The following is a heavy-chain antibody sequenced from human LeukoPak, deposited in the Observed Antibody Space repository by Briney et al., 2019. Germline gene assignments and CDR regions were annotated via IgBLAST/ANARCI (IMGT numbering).Heavy chain of an antibody. CDR3: ARVLGGSYWYFDL. CDR1: GFALSGHG. Sequence: PGKSLRLSCAASGFALSGHGMHWVRQAPGKGLEWVAVIWSDGLTQQFADSVKGRFTISRDKSYNTVYLQMSSLRAEDSALYYCARVLGGSYWYFDLWGRGTLVTVSA. J-gene: IGHJ2*01. V-gene: IGHV3-33*01. CDR2: IWSDGLTQ. D-gene: IGHD3-16*01.